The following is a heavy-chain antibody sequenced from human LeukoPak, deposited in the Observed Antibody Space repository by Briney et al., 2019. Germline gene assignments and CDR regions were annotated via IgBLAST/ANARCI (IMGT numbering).Heavy chain of an antibody. CDR2: INPSGGST. Sequence: GASVKVSCKASGYTFTSYYMHWVRQAPGQGLEWMGIINPSGGSTSYAQRFQGRVTITRDTSASTAYMELSSLRSEDTAVYYCAREVAAAEDWFDPWGQGTLVTVSS. V-gene: IGHV1-46*01. CDR3: AREVAAAEDWFDP. J-gene: IGHJ5*02. D-gene: IGHD6-13*01. CDR1: GYTFTSYY.